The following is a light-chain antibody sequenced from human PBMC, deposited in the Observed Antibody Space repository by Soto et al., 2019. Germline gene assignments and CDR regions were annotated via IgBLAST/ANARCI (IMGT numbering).Light chain of an antibody. J-gene: IGLJ1*01. CDR2: EVN. V-gene: IGLV2-8*01. CDR3: SSSAGSNNYV. Sequence: QSALTQPPSASGSPGQSVAISCTGTSSDVGGYNYVSWYQLHPGKAPKLMMYEVNMRPSGVPDRFSGSKSGNTASLTVSGLRAEDEADYYCSSSAGSNNYVFVTGTKLTVL. CDR1: SSDVGGYNY.